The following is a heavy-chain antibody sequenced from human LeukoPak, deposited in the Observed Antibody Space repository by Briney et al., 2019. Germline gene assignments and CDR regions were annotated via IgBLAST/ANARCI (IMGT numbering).Heavy chain of an antibody. Sequence: GRSLRLSCAASRFTCSSYAMHWVRQAPGKGLEWVAVTWQDGNKAYADSVKGRFTISRDNSKNTLFLQMNGLRAEDTAMYYCAKEWSAFDMWGQGTMVTVSS. CDR3: AKEWSAFDM. CDR1: RFTCSSYA. V-gene: IGHV3-33*06. CDR2: TWQDGNK. D-gene: IGHD2-8*01. J-gene: IGHJ3*02.